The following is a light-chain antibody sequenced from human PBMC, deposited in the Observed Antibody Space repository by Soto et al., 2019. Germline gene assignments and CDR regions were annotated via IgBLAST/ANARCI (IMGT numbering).Light chain of an antibody. Sequence: QSVLTQPPSVSGDPGQRVTIYCTGSSSNIGAGYDVHWYQQLPGTAPKLLIYGNSNRPSGVPDRFSGSKFGTSASLAITGLQAEDEADYYCQSYDSSLSGPYVFGTGTKGTVL. CDR2: GNS. V-gene: IGLV1-40*01. J-gene: IGLJ1*01. CDR3: QSYDSSLSGPYV. CDR1: SSNIGAGYD.